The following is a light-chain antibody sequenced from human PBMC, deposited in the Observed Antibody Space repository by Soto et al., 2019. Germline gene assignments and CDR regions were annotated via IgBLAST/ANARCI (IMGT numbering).Light chain of an antibody. CDR3: QSYDRSLSGYV. CDR1: SSNIGGNYD. V-gene: IGLV1-40*01. Sequence: QSVLTQPPSVSGSPGQSVTISCTWSSSNIGGNYDVHWFQHLPGTAPKLLIYANNNRPAGVPDRFSGSKSGTSASLAITGLQAEDEADYYCQSYDRSLSGYVFGSGTKVTVL. J-gene: IGLJ1*01. CDR2: ANN.